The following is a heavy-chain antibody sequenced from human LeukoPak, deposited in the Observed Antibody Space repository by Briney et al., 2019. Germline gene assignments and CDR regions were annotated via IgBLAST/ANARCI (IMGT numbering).Heavy chain of an antibody. V-gene: IGHV3-66*01. D-gene: IGHD3-10*01. J-gene: IGHJ4*02. CDR2: TYSRGST. CDR3: ARDADTMVRGVMFGY. Sequence: GGSLRLSCAASGFTVSSNYMSWVRQAPGKGLEWVSVTYSRGSTYYADSVKGRFTISRDNSKNTLYLQMNSLRAEDTAVYYCARDADTMVRGVMFGYWGQGTLVTVSS. CDR1: GFTVSSNY.